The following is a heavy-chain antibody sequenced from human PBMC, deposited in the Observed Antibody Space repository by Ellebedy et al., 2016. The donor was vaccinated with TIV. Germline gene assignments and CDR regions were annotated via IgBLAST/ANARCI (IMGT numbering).Heavy chain of an antibody. CDR1: GFSLTGSD. D-gene: IGHD3-10*01. CDR2: PGAAGDT. J-gene: IGHJ2*01. V-gene: IGHV3-13*01. Sequence: PGGSLRLSCAASGFSLTGSDLHWVRRPAGKGLEWVPAPGAAGDTYYPDSVRGRFTISRDSAKNSFYLQMNSLTAGDTAVYYCARGGPGGDNWFFGLWGRGTRVTVSS. CDR3: ARGGPGGDNWFFGL.